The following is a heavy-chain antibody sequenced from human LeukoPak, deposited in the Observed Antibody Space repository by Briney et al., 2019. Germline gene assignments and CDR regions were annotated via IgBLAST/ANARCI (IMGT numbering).Heavy chain of an antibody. CDR1: GFTFSSYE. V-gene: IGHV3-48*03. D-gene: IGHD6-13*01. CDR2: ISSSGSTI. Sequence: QPGGSLRLSCAASGFTFSSYEMNWVRQAPGKGLEWVSYISSSGSTIYYADSVKGRFTISRDNAKNSLYLQMNSLRAEDTAVYYCARPSSSWNFGAFDIWGQGTMVTVSS. CDR3: ARPSSSWNFGAFDI. J-gene: IGHJ3*02.